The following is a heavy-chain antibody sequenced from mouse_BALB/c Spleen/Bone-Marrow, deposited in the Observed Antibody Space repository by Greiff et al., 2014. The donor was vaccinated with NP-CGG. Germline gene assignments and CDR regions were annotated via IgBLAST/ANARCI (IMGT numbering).Heavy chain of an antibody. J-gene: IGHJ2*01. D-gene: IGHD2-3*01. Sequence: QVQLQQPGAELVRPGTSVKVSCKASGYAFTDYLMEWLKQRPGQGLEWIGVINPGSGSTNYNEKFKDKATLTADKSSSTAYMQLSSLTSDDSAVYFCARYDGYFDYWGQGTILTASS. CDR2: INPGSGST. V-gene: IGHV1-54*01. CDR3: ARYDGYFDY. CDR1: GYAFTDYL.